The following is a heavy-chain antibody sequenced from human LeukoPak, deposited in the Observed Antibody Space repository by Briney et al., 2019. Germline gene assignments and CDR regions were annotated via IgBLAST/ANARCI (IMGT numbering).Heavy chain of an antibody. CDR1: GYTLSFYI. CDR2: ISSDGNNQ. CDR3: ARQGGSVRYHFNCIVL. V-gene: IGHV3-30*03. J-gene: IGHJ6*04. Sequence: GGSLRLSCAPSGYTLSFYILHCVRQAPHKGLEWVALISSDGNNQYYGESVKGRITISRDISQNTLFLQMNRLRPEDTAVYFCARQGGSVRYHFNCIVLWGSGTTVVVSS. D-gene: IGHD2/OR15-2a*01.